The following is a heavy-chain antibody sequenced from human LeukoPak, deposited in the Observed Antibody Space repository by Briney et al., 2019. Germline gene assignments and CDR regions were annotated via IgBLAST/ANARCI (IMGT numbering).Heavy chain of an antibody. CDR2: INPNSGGT. J-gene: IGHJ4*02. Sequence: ASVKVSCKASGYIFTSYYVHWVRQAPGQGLEWMGWINPNSGGTNYAQKFQGRVTMTRDTSISTAYMELSRLRSDDTAVYYCARGGLWFGEFLRYWGQGTLVTVSS. CDR3: ARGGLWFGEFLRY. D-gene: IGHD3-10*01. CDR1: GYIFTSYY. V-gene: IGHV1-2*02.